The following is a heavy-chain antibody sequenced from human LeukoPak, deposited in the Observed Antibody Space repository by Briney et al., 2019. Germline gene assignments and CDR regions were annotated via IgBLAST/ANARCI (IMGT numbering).Heavy chain of an antibody. V-gene: IGHV1-69*04. CDR3: ASSLAPVNWFDP. J-gene: IGHJ5*02. CDR2: IIPILGIA. CDR1: GGTFSSYA. Sequence: ASVKVSCKASGGTFSSYAISWVRQAPGQGLEWMGRIIPILGIANYAQKFQGRVMITADKSTSTAYMELSSLRSEDTAVYYCASSLAPVNWFDPWGQGTLVTVSS. D-gene: IGHD3-16*01.